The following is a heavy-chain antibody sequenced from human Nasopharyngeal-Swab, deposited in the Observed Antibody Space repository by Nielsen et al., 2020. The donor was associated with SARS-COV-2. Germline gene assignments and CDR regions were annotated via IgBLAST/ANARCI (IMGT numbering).Heavy chain of an antibody. Sequence: GGSLRLSCAASGFTFSSYGMNWVRQAPGKGLEWVSSISSSSSYIYYADSVKGRFTISRDNAKNSLYLQMNSLRAEDTAVYYCARDDGQWLNPVYYFDYWGQGTLVTVSS. CDR2: ISSSSSYI. CDR1: GFTFSSYG. J-gene: IGHJ4*02. D-gene: IGHD6-19*01. CDR3: ARDDGQWLNPVYYFDY. V-gene: IGHV3-21*01.